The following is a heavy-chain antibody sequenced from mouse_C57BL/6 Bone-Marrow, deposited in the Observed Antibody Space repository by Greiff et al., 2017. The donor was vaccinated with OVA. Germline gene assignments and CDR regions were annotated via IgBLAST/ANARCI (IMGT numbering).Heavy chain of an antibody. D-gene: IGHD1-1*01. V-gene: IGHV14-4*01. J-gene: IGHJ3*01. CDR1: GFNIKDDY. CDR3: TAYYYGSSYEAWFAY. CDR2: IDPENGDT. Sequence: EVQRVESGAELVRPGASVKLSCTASGFNIKDDYMHWVKQRPEQGLEWIGWIDPENGDTEYASKFQGKATITADTSSNTAYLQLSSLTSEDTAVYYCTAYYYGSSYEAWFAYWGQGTLVTVSA.